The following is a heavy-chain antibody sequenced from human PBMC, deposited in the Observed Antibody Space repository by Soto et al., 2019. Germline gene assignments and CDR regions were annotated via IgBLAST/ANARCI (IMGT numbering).Heavy chain of an antibody. Sequence: ASVKVSCKASGYTFTSYDINWVRQATGQGLEWMGWMNPNSGNTGYAQKFQGRVTMTRNTSISTAYMELSSLRSEDTAVYYPDLGWELLLTYYYHMDVWGKGTTVTVSS. D-gene: IGHD2-15*01. CDR2: MNPNSGNT. V-gene: IGHV1-8*01. CDR1: GYTFTSYD. CDR3: DLGWELLLTYYYHMDV. J-gene: IGHJ6*03.